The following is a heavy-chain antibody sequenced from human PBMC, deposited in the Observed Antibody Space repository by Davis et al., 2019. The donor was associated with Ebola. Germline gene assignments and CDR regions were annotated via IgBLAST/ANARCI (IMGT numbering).Heavy chain of an antibody. Sequence: SLKISCAASGFTFSSYAMSWVRQAPGKGLEWVPAISGSGGSTYYADFVKGRFTISRDNSKNTLYLQMNSLRAEDTAVYYCAKDSIPVVVVIAPIRGESHYFDYWGQGTLVTVSS. V-gene: IGHV3-23*01. CDR1: GFTFSSYA. J-gene: IGHJ4*02. CDR3: AKDSIPVVVVIAPIRGESHYFDY. CDR2: ISGSGGST. D-gene: IGHD2-21*01.